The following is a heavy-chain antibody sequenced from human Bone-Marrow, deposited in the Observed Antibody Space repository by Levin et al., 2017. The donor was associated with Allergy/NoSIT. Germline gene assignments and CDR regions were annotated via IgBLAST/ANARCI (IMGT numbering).Heavy chain of an antibody. Sequence: GGSLRLSCEASGFTFSTYTMHWVRQAPGKGLEWVAIISFDGNNKYYADSVKGRFTISRDNSKNTLYLQMNSLSSDDTAVYYCARAGGGPSGTYYYYYYAMDVWGQGTTVTVSS. CDR2: ISFDGNNK. J-gene: IGHJ6*02. V-gene: IGHV3-30*04. CDR3: ARAGGGPSGTYYYYYYAMDV. D-gene: IGHD3-10*01. CDR1: GFTFSTYT.